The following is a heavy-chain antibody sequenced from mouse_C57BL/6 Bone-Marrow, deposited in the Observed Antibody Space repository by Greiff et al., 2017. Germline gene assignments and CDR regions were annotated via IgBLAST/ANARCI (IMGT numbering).Heavy chain of an antibody. CDR3: ARSKLPWVITTVVAAGDYAMDY. Sequence: EVQRVESGGGLVQPGGSLSLSCAASGFTFTDYYMSWVRQPPGKALEWLGFISNKANGYTTEYSASVKGRFTISRDNSHRILYLQMNGLRAEVSATYVCARSKLPWVITTVVAAGDYAMDYWGQGTSVTVSS. V-gene: IGHV7-3*01. J-gene: IGHJ4*01. D-gene: IGHD1-1*01. CDR2: ISNKANGYTT. CDR1: GFTFTDYY.